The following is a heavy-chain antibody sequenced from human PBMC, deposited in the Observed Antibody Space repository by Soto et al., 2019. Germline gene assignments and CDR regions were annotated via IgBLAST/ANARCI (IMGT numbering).Heavy chain of an antibody. CDR1: GYTFTNYD. CDR3: ARGTYCSGGSCTWRENDY. CDR2: MNTNNGRT. D-gene: IGHD2-15*01. J-gene: IGHJ4*02. V-gene: IGHV1-8*01. Sequence: QVQLVQSGAEVKKPGASVKVSCKASGYTFTNYDICWVRQATGQGLEWMGWMNTNNGRTGYPQKFQGRVTMTRDTSINTAYMERSSLRSEDTAVYYCARGTYCSGGSCTWRENDYWGQGTLVTVSS.